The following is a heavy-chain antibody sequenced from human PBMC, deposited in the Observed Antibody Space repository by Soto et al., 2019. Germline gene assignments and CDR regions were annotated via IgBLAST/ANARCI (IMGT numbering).Heavy chain of an antibody. CDR3: AEKHITMIVSGYYYYYYGMAV. Sequence: QVQLVQSGAEVKKPGSSVKVSCKASGGTFSSYAISWVRQAPGQGLEWMGGISPIFGTANYAQKFQGRVTIHSEEFTSTAYMELSSLRSEDTDVYYCAEKHITMIVSGYYYYYYGMAVWGQETTVTDSS. V-gene: IGHV1-69*05. CDR2: ISPIFGTA. D-gene: IGHD3-22*01. J-gene: IGHJ6*02. CDR1: GGTFSSYA.